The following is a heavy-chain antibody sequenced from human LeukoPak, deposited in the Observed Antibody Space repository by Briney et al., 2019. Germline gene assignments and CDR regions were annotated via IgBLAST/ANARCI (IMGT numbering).Heavy chain of an antibody. D-gene: IGHD6-19*01. CDR3: TTDCHSSGCSTFEY. J-gene: IGHJ4*02. V-gene: IGHV3-15*01. CDR1: GCTFSNAL. CDR2: IKSKTDGGTT. Sequence: GGSLRLSCAASGCTFSNALMSWVRQAPGEGLEWVGRIKSKTDGGTTDYAAPVKGRFTISRDDSKNTLYLQMNSLKTEDTAVYYCTTDCHSSGCSTFEYWGQGTLVTVSS.